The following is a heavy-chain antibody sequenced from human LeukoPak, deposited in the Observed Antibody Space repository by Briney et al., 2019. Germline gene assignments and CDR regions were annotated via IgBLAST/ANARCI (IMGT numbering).Heavy chain of an antibody. Sequence: PSETLSLTCTVSGGSISSYYWSWIRQPPGKGLEWIGYIYYSGSTNYNPSLKSRVTISVDTSKNQFSLKLSSVTAADTAVYYCARQARRGDCSSTSCYFDYWGQRTLVTISS. CDR3: ARQARRGDCSSTSCYFDY. J-gene: IGHJ4*02. D-gene: IGHD2-2*01. CDR1: GGSISSYY. CDR2: IYYSGST. V-gene: IGHV4-59*08.